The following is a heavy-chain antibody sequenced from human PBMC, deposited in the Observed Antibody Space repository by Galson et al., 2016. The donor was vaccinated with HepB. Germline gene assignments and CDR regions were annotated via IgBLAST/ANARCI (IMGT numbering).Heavy chain of an antibody. V-gene: IGHV4-34*01. CDR1: GGSFSGYY. Sequence: SETLSLTCAVYGGSFSGYYWNWLRQAPGKGLEWIGEINHSGSTNYNPSLKSRVTISVDTSKNQFSLKVSSVTAADTAVYYCARGTELWLVRTPAFDFWGQGTMVTVSS. J-gene: IGHJ3*01. CDR3: ARGTELWLVRTPAFDF. D-gene: IGHD6-19*01. CDR2: INHSGST.